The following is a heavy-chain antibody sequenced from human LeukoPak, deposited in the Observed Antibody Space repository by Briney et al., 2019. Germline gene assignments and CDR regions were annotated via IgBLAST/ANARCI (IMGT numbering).Heavy chain of an antibody. CDR3: ATYLPESSGYRFEY. D-gene: IGHD3-22*01. CDR2: IYHSGST. Sequence: SETLSLTCTVSGGSISSGGYYWSWIRQHPGKGLEWIGEIYHSGSTNYNPSLKSRITISLDKSKNQSSLNLYSVTAGDTAVYYCATYLPESSGYRFEYWGQGTLVTVSP. J-gene: IGHJ4*02. V-gene: IGHV4-31*09. CDR1: GGSISSGGYY.